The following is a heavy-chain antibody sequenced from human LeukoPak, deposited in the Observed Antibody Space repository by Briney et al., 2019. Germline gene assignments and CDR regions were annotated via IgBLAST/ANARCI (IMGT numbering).Heavy chain of an antibody. D-gene: IGHD5-18*01. Sequence: GGSLRLSCAASGFTFDDYAMHWVRQAPGKGLEWVSGISWNSVGKGYADSVKGRFTISRDNAKNSLYLQMSSLRSEDTALYYCAKPRYSYGDSSRADDFDIWGQGTVVTVSS. CDR2: ISWNSVGK. CDR1: GFTFDDYA. J-gene: IGHJ3*02. CDR3: AKPRYSYGDSSRADDFDI. V-gene: IGHV3-9*01.